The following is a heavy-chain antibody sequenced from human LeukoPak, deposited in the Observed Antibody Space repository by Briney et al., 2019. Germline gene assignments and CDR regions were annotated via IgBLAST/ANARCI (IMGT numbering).Heavy chain of an antibody. CDR3: ATSSLARDYFFAFDI. J-gene: IGHJ3*02. Sequence: GASVKVSCKVSGYTLTELSMHWVRQAPGKGLEWMGGFDPEDGETIYARKFQGRVTMTEDTSTDTAYMELSSLRSEDTAVYSCATSSLARDYFFAFDIWGQGTMVTVSS. D-gene: IGHD3-10*01. CDR1: GYTLTELS. CDR2: FDPEDGET. V-gene: IGHV1-24*01.